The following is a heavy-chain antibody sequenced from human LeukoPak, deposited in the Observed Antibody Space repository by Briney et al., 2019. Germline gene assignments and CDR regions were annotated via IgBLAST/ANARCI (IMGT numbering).Heavy chain of an antibody. J-gene: IGHJ5*02. CDR3: ANTRHSSGWSAGGDL. Sequence: QAGGSLTLSCAASGFSFYYYAMSWVRQAPGKGLEWVSTLTDNSGCTYYADSAKGRFTISRDNSKSTLFLQMNSLRAEYTAVYYCANTRHSSGWSAGGDLWGHGALVTVSS. D-gene: IGHD6-19*01. CDR1: GFSFYYYA. V-gene: IGHV3-23*01. CDR2: LTDNSGCT.